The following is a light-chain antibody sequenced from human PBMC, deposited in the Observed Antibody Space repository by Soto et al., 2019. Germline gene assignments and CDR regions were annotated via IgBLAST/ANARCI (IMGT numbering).Light chain of an antibody. Sequence: QSVLTQPASVSGSPGQSITISCTGTSSDVGTYNLVSWYQQHPGKAPKLMVYEGTKRPSGVSNRFSGSKSGNTASLTISGHQAEDEADYYCCSYVGSSTYVFGTGTKVTVL. CDR3: CSYVGSSTYV. J-gene: IGLJ1*01. CDR1: SSDVGTYNL. V-gene: IGLV2-23*01. CDR2: EGT.